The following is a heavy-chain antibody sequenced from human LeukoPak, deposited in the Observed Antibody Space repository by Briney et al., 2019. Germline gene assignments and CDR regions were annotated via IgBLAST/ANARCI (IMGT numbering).Heavy chain of an antibody. V-gene: IGHV3-23*01. CDR3: AKGYTFGPNWFDP. J-gene: IGHJ5*02. Sequence: GGSLRLSCAASGFTFSSYAMSWVRQAPGKGLEWVSAISGSDGGTYYADSVKGRFAISRDNSKNMLSLQMNTLRAEDTAIYYCAKGYTFGPNWFDPWGQGTLVTVSS. CDR2: ISGSDGGT. D-gene: IGHD5-18*01. CDR1: GFTFSSYA.